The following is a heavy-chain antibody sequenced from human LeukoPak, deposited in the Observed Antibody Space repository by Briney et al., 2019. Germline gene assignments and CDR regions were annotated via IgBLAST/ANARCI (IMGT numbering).Heavy chain of an antibody. CDR3: ARTLYYYGLDV. J-gene: IGHJ6*02. CDR2: IYYSGST. Sequence: PGGSLRLSCAASGFTFSSYSMNWVRQPPGKGLEWIGSIYYSGSTYYNPSLKSRVTISVDTSKNQFSLKLSSVTAADTAVFYCARTLYYYGLDVWGQGTTVTVSS. V-gene: IGHV4-39*01. CDR1: GFTFSSYSMN.